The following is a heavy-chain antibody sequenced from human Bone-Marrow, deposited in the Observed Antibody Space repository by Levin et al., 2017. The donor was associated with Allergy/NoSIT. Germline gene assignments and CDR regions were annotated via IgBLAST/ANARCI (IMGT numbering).Heavy chain of an antibody. CDR2: INHSGST. D-gene: IGHD6-19*01. J-gene: IGHJ4*02. CDR1: GGSFSGYY. CDR3: ASDRVYSSGGYQRFDY. V-gene: IGHV4-34*01. Sequence: SETLSLTCAVYGGSFSGYYWSWIRQPPGKGLEWIGEINHSGSTNYNPSLKSRVTISIDTSKNQFSLKLSSVTAADTAVYYCASDRVYSSGGYQRFDYWGQGTLVTVSS.